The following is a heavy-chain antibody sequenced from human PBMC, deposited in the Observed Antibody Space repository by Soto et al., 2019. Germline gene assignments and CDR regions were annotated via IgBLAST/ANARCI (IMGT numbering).Heavy chain of an antibody. CDR3: ARGVKYGAYSRWFDP. CDR1: GYTFTSYD. D-gene: IGHD4-17*01. V-gene: IGHV1-8*01. Sequence: QVQLVQSGAEVRKPGASVKVSCKASGYTFTSYDINWVRQATGQGLEYLGWMSPNSGNTGYVQKFQGRVTMTLDTSITTADMELSSLRSEDTAVYFCARGVKYGAYSRWFDPWGQGTLVTVSS. CDR2: MSPNSGNT. J-gene: IGHJ5*02.